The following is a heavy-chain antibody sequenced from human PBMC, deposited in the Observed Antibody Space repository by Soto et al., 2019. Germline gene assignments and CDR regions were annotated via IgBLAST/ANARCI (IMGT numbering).Heavy chain of an antibody. CDR3: SRVDPGETSPFDH. Sequence: ASVKVSCKASGYTFTSYGSSWVRQAPGQGLEWMGWISAYNGNTNYAQSFQGRVTMTRDTSTSTVYMEVSSLRSEDTAVYYCSRVDPGETSPFDHWGQGTLVTVSS. V-gene: IGHV1-18*01. CDR1: GYTFTSYG. CDR2: ISAYNGNT. J-gene: IGHJ4*02. D-gene: IGHD3-10*01.